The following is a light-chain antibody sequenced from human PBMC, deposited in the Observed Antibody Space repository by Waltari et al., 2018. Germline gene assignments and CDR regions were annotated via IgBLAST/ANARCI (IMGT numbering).Light chain of an antibody. CDR3: CSYAGSYTVI. V-gene: IGLV2-11*01. CDR2: DVS. Sequence: QSALTQPRSVSGSPGQSVTISCTGTSSDVGTYNYVSWYQQYPGKAPKLMLYDVSKRPSGVPDRFSGSKSGNTASLTISGLQADDEADYYCCSYAGSYTVIFGGGTMVTVL. J-gene: IGLJ2*01. CDR1: SSDVGTYNY.